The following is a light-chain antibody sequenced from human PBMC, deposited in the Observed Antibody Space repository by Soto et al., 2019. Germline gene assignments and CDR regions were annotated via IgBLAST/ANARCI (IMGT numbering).Light chain of an antibody. J-gene: IGKJ5*01. Sequence: EIVLTQSPGTLSLSPGERATLSCRASQTVSSSYLAWYQQKPGQAPRLLIYGASSRATGIPARFSGSGSGTDFTLTISSLEPEDFAVYYCHQRYDWPITFGQGTRREIK. V-gene: IGKV3D-20*02. CDR1: QTVSSSY. CDR2: GAS. CDR3: HQRYDWPIT.